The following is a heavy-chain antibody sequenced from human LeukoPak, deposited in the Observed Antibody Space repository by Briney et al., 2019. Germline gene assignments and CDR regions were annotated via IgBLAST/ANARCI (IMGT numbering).Heavy chain of an antibody. CDR1: GFTFKAYS. D-gene: IGHD6-19*01. V-gene: IGHV3-23*01. CDR3: AKRGGSGWYFDY. CDR2: ISGSGANT. J-gene: IGHJ4*02. Sequence: PGGSLRLSCAASGFTFKAYSMNWVRQAPGKGLEWVSTISGSGANTYYADSVRGRFTISRDNSKNTLYLQMNSLRAEDTAVYYCAKRGGSGWYFDYWGQGTLVTVSS.